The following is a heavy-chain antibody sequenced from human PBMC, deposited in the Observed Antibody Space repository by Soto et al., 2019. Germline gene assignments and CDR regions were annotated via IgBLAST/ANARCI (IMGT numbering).Heavy chain of an antibody. CDR2: IYNSGST. Sequence: QVQLQESGRGLVKPSETLSLTCTVSGGSISSYYWSWIRQPPGKGLEWIGYIYNSGSTNYNPSLKSRVTISVDTSKNQFSLKLSSVTAADTAVYYCARGSTGYSSSWYRYWGQGTLVTVSS. J-gene: IGHJ4*02. D-gene: IGHD6-13*01. CDR1: GGSISSYY. V-gene: IGHV4-59*08. CDR3: ARGSTGYSSSWYRY.